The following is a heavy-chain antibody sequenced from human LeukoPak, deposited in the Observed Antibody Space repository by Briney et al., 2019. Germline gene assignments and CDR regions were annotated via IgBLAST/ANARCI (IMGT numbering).Heavy chain of an antibody. CDR1: GFTFSSYA. CDR3: AKPRAYFYFDY. V-gene: IGHV3-23*01. Sequence: GGSLRLSCAASGFTFSSYAMSWVRQAPGKGLEWVSAITGSGGNTYYADSVKGRFTISRDNSKNTLYLQMNSLRAEDTAVYYCAKPRAYFYFDYWGQGTLVTVSS. CDR2: ITGSGGNT. J-gene: IGHJ4*02. D-gene: IGHD3-16*01.